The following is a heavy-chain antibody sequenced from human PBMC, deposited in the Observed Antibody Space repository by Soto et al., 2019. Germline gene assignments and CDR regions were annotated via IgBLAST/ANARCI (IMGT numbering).Heavy chain of an antibody. D-gene: IGHD2-15*01. J-gene: IGHJ3*02. Sequence: QVQLQQWGAGLLKPSETLSLTCAVYGGSFSGYYWSWIRQPPGKGLEWIGEINHSGSTNYNPSLKRRVTISVDTSKNQFSLKLSSVTAADTAVYYCARPDGYCSGGSCYVLAFDIWGQGTMVTVSS. CDR1: GGSFSGYY. CDR2: INHSGST. V-gene: IGHV4-34*01. CDR3: ARPDGYCSGGSCYVLAFDI.